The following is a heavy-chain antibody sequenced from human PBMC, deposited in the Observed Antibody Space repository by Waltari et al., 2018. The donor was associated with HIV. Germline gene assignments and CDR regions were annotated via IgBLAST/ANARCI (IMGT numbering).Heavy chain of an antibody. J-gene: IGHJ2*01. CDR2: IYTSGST. CDR3: ARTDDWYFDL. V-gene: IGHV4-61*02. Sequence: QVQLQESDPGLVKPSQTLYLNCIVSGGSTSSGSYYWSWIRQPAGKGLEWVGRIYTSGSTNYNPSLKSRVTISLDTSRNQFSLKLSSVTAADTAVYYCARTDDWYFDLWGRGTLVTVSS. CDR1: GGSTSSGSYY.